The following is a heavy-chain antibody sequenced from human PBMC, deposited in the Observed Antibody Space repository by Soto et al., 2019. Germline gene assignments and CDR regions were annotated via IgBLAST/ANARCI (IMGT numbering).Heavy chain of an antibody. CDR1: GYTLTELS. CDR3: ATEGLTGYSRLIAFDI. V-gene: IGHV1-24*01. CDR2: FDPEDGET. J-gene: IGHJ3*02. D-gene: IGHD3-9*01. Sequence: ASVKVSCKVSGYTLTELSMHWVRKAPGQGLEWMGGFDPEDGETIYAQKFQGRVTMTEDTSTDTAYMELSSLRSKDTAVYYCATEGLTGYSRLIAFDIWAQGTMVTVSS.